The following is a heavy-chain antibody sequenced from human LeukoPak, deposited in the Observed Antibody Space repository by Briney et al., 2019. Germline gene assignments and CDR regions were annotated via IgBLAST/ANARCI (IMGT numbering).Heavy chain of an antibody. CDR2: INSDGGST. Sequence: GGSLRLSCAASGFTFSSYWMHWVRQAPGKGLVWVSRINSDGGSTTYADSVKGRFTISRDNAKNTLYLQMNSLRAEDTAMYYCARALYGSGNYYYPGDYWGQGTLVTVSS. D-gene: IGHD3-10*01. CDR1: GFTFSSYW. J-gene: IGHJ4*02. V-gene: IGHV3-74*01. CDR3: ARALYGSGNYYYPGDY.